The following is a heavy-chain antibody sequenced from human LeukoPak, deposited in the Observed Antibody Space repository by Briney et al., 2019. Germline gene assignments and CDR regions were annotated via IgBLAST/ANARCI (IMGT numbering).Heavy chain of an antibody. Sequence: GGSLRLSCAASGFTFSSYAMSWVRQAPGKGLEWVSSISRSSSYIYYADSVKGRFTISRDNAKNSLYLQMNSLRAEDTAVYYCARREVAAEISFGFDCWGQGTLVTVSS. CDR3: ARREVAAEISFGFDC. CDR1: GFTFSSYA. D-gene: IGHD2-15*01. J-gene: IGHJ4*02. CDR2: ISRSSSYI. V-gene: IGHV3-21*01.